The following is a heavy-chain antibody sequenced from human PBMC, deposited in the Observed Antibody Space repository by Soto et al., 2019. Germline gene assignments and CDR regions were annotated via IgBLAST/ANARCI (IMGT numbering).Heavy chain of an antibody. CDR3: ARLRLGGVLMVYATKPSNYYFDY. Sequence: SETLSLTCTVSGGSISSSSYYWGWIRQPPGKGLEWIGSIYYSGSTYYNPSLKSRVTISVDTSKNRFSLKLSSVTAADTAVYYCARLRLGGVLMVYATKPSNYYFDYWGQGTLVTVSS. CDR2: IYYSGST. D-gene: IGHD2-8*01. J-gene: IGHJ4*02. V-gene: IGHV4-39*01. CDR1: GGSISSSSYY.